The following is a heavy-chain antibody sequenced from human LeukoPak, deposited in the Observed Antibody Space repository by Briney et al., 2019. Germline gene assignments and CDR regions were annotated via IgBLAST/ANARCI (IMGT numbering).Heavy chain of an antibody. CDR2: ISYDGSNK. D-gene: IGHD6-13*01. Sequence: PGRSLRLSCAASGFTFSSYAMPWVRQAPGKGLEWVGVISYDGSNKYYADSVKGRFTISRDNSKNTLYLQMNSLRAEDAAVYYCARDPSSSNWYYSYYSYMDVWGKGTTVTVSS. CDR1: GFTFSSYA. CDR3: ARDPSSSNWYYSYYSYMDV. J-gene: IGHJ6*03. V-gene: IGHV3-30*01.